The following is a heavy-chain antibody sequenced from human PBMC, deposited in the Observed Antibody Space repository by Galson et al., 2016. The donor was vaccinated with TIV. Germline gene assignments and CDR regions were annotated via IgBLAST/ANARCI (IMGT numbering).Heavy chain of an antibody. CDR1: GGSISNAGYF. CDR2: IYYSGST. Sequence: TLSLTCNVSGGSISNAGYFWSWIRLHPGKGLEWIGNIYYSGSTYYNPSLKSRVTMSVDKSQNQFSLNLRSVTAADTAVYYCARWADSGSYYDYFQHWGQGTLGTVSS. D-gene: IGHD1-26*01. V-gene: IGHV4-31*03. CDR3: ARWADSGSYYDYFQH. J-gene: IGHJ1*01.